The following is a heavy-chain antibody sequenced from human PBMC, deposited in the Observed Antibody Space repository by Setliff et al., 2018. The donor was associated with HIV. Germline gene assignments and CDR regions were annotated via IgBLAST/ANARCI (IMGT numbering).Heavy chain of an antibody. CDR2: ISAYSGNT. D-gene: IGHD1-26*01. CDR1: GYIFISYG. CDR3: ARGGSYWGDAFDI. Sequence: ASVKVSCKASGYIFISYGFCWVRQAPGQGLEWMGWISAYSGNTNYAQQLQGRVTVTTDTSTSTAYMELRGLRSDDTAVYYCARGGSYWGDAFDIWGQGTMVTVSS. J-gene: IGHJ3*02. V-gene: IGHV1-18*01.